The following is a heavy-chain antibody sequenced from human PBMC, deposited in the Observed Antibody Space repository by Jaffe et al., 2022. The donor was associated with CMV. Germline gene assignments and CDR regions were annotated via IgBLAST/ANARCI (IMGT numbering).Heavy chain of an antibody. CDR2: INHSGST. CDR1: GGSFSGYY. CDR3: ARGPYYGSGSYKPPDY. J-gene: IGHJ4*02. D-gene: IGHD3-10*01. V-gene: IGHV4-34*01. Sequence: QVQLQQWGAGLLKPSETLSLTCAVYGGSFSGYYWSWIRQPPGKGLEWIGEINHSGSTNYNPSLKSRVTISVDTSKNQFSLKLSSVTAADTAVYYCARGPYYGSGSYKPPDYWGQGTLVTVSS.